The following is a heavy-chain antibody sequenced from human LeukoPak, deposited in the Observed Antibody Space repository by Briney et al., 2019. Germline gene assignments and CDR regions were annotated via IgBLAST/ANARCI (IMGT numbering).Heavy chain of an antibody. CDR1: GGSISSGGYY. J-gene: IGHJ4*02. V-gene: IGHV4-31*03. D-gene: IGHD3-10*01. CDR3: ARAVRGVKDY. Sequence: SETLSLTCTVSGGSISSGGYYWSWIRQHPGKGLEWIGYIYYSGSTYYNPSLKSRVTISVDTSKNQFSLKLSSVTAADTAVYYCARAVRGVKDYWGQGTLVTVSS. CDR2: IYYSGST.